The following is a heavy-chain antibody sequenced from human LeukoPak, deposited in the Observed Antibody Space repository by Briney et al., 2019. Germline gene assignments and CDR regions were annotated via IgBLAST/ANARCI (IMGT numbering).Heavy chain of an antibody. CDR1: GFTFSSYS. CDR2: ISSSSSYI. CDR3: ASLTTVTTNFQH. J-gene: IGHJ1*01. V-gene: IGHV3-21*01. D-gene: IGHD4-17*01. Sequence: GGSLSLSCAASGFTFSSYSMNWVRPAPGKGLEWVSSISSSSSYIYYADSVKGRFTISRDNAKNSLYLQMNGLRAEDTAVYYCASLTTVTTNFQHWGQGTLVTVSS.